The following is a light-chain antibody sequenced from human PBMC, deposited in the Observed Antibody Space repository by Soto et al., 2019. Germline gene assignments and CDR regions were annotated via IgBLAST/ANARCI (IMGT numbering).Light chain of an antibody. J-gene: IGKJ1*01. CDR3: QQYGSSPWT. CDR1: QSVSSSY. Sequence: EIVLTQSPGTLSLSPGERGTISCRASQSVSSSYLAWYQQKPGQAPRLLIYGAYSRATVIPDRFSGSGSGTDVTLTISRLETDDFAVYYWQQYGSSPWTFGQGTKVEIK. V-gene: IGKV3-20*01. CDR2: GAY.